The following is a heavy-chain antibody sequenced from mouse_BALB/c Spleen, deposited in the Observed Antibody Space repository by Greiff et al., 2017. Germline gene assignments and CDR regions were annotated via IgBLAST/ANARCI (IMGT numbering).Heavy chain of an antibody. J-gene: IGHJ3*01. CDR1: GFTFSSFG. V-gene: IGHV5-17*02. CDR2: ISSGSSTI. Sequence: DVHLVESGGGLVQPGGSRKLSCAASGFTFSSFGMHWVRQAPEKGLEWVAYISSGSSTIYYADTVKGRFTISRDNPKNTLFLQMTSLRSEDTAMYYCARSGGNYVRFAYWGQGTLVTVSA. CDR3: ARSGGNYVRFAY. D-gene: IGHD2-1*01.